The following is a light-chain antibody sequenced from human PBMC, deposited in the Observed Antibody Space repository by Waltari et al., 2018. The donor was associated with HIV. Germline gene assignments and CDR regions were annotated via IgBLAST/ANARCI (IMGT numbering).Light chain of an antibody. CDR1: SSDISTYSF. CDR2: DVD. V-gene: IGLV2-14*03. J-gene: IGLJ2*01. Sequence: QSALTQPASVSGSPGQSITISCTGTSSDISTYSFVSWYQKHPDKAPELLIDDVDTRPSGDSRRFSGSKSGDTASLTISSIQADDEADYYCSSYTTTNTVVFGGGTKFTVL. CDR3: SSYTTTNTVV.